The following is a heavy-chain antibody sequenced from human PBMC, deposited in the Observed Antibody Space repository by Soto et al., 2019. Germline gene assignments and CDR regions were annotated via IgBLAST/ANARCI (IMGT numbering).Heavy chain of an antibody. V-gene: IGHV5-51*01. J-gene: IGHJ6*02. D-gene: IGHD6-19*01. CDR2: IYPGDSDT. CDR3: AREGAVAGTPIYGMDV. CDR1: GYSFTSYW. Sequence: GESLKISCKGSGYSFTSYWIGWVRQMPGKGLEWMGIIYPGDSDTRYSPSFQGQVTISADKSISTAYLQWSSLKASDTAMYYCAREGAVAGTPIYGMDVWGQGTTVTVSS.